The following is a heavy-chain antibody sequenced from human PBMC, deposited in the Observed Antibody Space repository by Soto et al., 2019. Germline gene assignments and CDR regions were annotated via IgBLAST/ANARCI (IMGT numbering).Heavy chain of an antibody. J-gene: IGHJ4*02. V-gene: IGHV4-30-2*01. D-gene: IGHD4-17*01. CDR2: IYHSGST. CDR3: ARGMTTVTTFDY. Sequence: QLQLQESGSGLVKPSQTLSLTCAVSGGSISSGGYSCNWIRQPPGKGLEWIGYIYHSGSTYYNPSLKSRVTRSVDRSKSQFSLKLSSVTAADTAVYYCARGMTTVTTFDYWGQGTLVTVSS. CDR1: GGSISSGGYS.